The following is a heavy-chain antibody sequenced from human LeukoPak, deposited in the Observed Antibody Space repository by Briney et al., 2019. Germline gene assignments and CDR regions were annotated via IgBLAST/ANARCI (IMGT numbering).Heavy chain of an antibody. CDR3: ARQYAGYDILTGYSGYYYYYMDV. D-gene: IGHD3-9*01. Sequence: GESLKISCKGSGYSFTSYWIGWVRQMPGKGLEWMGIIYPGDSDTRYSPSFQGQVTISADKSISTAYLQWSSLKASDTAMYYCARQYAGYDILTGYSGYYYYYMDVWGKGTTVTVSS. V-gene: IGHV5-51*01. CDR2: IYPGDSDT. CDR1: GYSFTSYW. J-gene: IGHJ6*03.